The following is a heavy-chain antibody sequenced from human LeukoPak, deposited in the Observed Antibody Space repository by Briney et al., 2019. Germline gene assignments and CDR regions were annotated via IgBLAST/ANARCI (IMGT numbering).Heavy chain of an antibody. CDR3: ARFVRHCGIADCLDY. Sequence: PSETLSLTCTVSGDSISSYYWSWIRQPPGKGLEWIGYISYSGSTKYNPSLKSRVTISVDTSKDQFSVRLSSVTAADTSVYYCARFVRHCGIADCLDYWGQGTLVTVSS. CDR2: ISYSGST. D-gene: IGHD2-21*01. J-gene: IGHJ4*02. V-gene: IGHV4-59*08. CDR1: GDSISSYY.